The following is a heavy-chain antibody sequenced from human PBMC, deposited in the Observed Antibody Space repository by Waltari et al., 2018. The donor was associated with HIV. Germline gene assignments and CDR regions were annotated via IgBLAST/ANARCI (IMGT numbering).Heavy chain of an antibody. V-gene: IGHV1-3*01. CDR2: INAGNGNT. CDR1: GYTFTSYA. Sequence: QVQLVQSGAEVKKPGASVKVSCKASGYTFTSYAMHWVRQAPGQRLEWMGWINAGNGNTKYSQKFQGRVTITRDTSASTAYMELSSLRSEDTAVYYCARGGITIFGVVIIEFDYWGQGTLVTVSS. D-gene: IGHD3-3*01. CDR3: ARGGITIFGVVIIEFDY. J-gene: IGHJ4*02.